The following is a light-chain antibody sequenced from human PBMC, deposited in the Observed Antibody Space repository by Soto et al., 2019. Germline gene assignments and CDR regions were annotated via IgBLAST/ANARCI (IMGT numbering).Light chain of an antibody. J-gene: IGKJ3*01. Sequence: DIQLTQSPSFLSASVGDRVTITCRASQGISSYLAWYQQKPGKAPKLLIYAASTLQSGVPSRFSGSGSGTEFPLTISSQQPEDFATYYCQQLNSYPRGFTFGPGTKVDIK. CDR2: AAS. CDR1: QGISSY. V-gene: IGKV1-9*01. CDR3: QQLNSYPRGFT.